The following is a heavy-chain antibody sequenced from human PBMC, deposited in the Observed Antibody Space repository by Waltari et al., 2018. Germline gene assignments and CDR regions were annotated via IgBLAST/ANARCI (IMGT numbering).Heavy chain of an antibody. J-gene: IGHJ4*02. CDR1: GGTFSSYA. V-gene: IGHV1-69*05. CDR3: ASAPRFGVVVAYYFDY. Sequence: QVQLVQSGAEVKKPGSSVKVSCKASGGTFSSYAISWVRQAPGQGLEWMGGIIPIFGTANYAQKFQGRVTITTDESTSTAYMELSSLRSEDTAVYYCASAPRFGVVVAYYFDYWGQGTLVTVSS. D-gene: IGHD3-3*01. CDR2: IIPIFGTA.